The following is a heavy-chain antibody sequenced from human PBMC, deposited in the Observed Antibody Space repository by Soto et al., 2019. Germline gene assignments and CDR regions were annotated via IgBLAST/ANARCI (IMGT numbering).Heavy chain of an antibody. CDR3: TSDTFGLRDT. CDR1: GFPFSHYW. CDR2: INPAGTIT. V-gene: IGHV3-74*01. Sequence: MQMVESGGGSVQPGGSLRLSCAASGFPFSHYWMHWVRQTPGKGLVWVSRINPAGTITTYADSVEGRFTISRDNADSALFRQMNRLRAEDTAIYYCTSDTFGLRDTWGQGTLVTVSS. D-gene: IGHD3-16*01. J-gene: IGHJ5*02.